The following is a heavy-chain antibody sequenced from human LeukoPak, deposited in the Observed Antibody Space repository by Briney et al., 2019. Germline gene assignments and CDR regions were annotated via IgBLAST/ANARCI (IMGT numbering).Heavy chain of an antibody. V-gene: IGHV3-21*01. CDR1: AFTFSSYT. Sequence: GGSLRLSCAASAFTFSSYTMNWVRQAPGKGLEWVSSFSTSSRYIYYADSVKGRFTISRDNAKNSLYLQMNSLRADDTAVYFCARGAGDPYYMDVWGKGTTVTVSS. D-gene: IGHD4-17*01. CDR3: ARGAGDPYYMDV. J-gene: IGHJ6*03. CDR2: FSTSSRYI.